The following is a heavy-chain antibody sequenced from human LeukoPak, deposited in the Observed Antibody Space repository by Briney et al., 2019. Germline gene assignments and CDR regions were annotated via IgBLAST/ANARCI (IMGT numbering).Heavy chain of an antibody. J-gene: IGHJ4*02. V-gene: IGHV3-23*01. Sequence: GGSLRLSCAASGFTFSNAWMSWVRQAPGKGLEWVSAISGSGGSTYYADSVKGRFTISRDNSKNTLYLQMNSLRAEDTAVYYCAKRGYFDWFDYWGQGTLVTVSS. D-gene: IGHD3-9*01. CDR3: AKRGYFDWFDY. CDR2: ISGSGGST. CDR1: GFTFSNAW.